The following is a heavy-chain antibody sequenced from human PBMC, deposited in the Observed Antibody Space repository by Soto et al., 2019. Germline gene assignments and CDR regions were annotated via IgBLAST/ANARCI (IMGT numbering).Heavy chain of an antibody. D-gene: IGHD1-26*01. CDR3: ASVTSGSYYVGYYYYGMDV. J-gene: IGHJ6*02. V-gene: IGHV4-34*01. Sequence: SETLSLTCAVYGGSFSGYYWSWIRQPPGKGLEWIGEINHSGSTNYNPSLKSRVTISVDTSKNQFSLKLSSVTAADTAVYYCASVTSGSYYVGYYYYGMDVWGQGTTVTVSS. CDR2: INHSGST. CDR1: GGSFSGYY.